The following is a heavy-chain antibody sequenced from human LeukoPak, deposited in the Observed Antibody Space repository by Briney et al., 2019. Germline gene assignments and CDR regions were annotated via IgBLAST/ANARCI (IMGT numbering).Heavy chain of an antibody. CDR1: GGTFSSYA. J-gene: IGHJ4*02. D-gene: IGHD6-19*01. CDR2: IIPIFGTA. Sequence: ASVKVSCKASGGTFSSYAISWVRQAPGQGLEWMGGIIPIFGTANYAQKFQGRVTITADESTSTAYMELSSLRSEDTAVYYCARDNYTGSGWYLFDYWGQGTLVTVSS. CDR3: ARDNYTGSGWYLFDY. V-gene: IGHV1-69*13.